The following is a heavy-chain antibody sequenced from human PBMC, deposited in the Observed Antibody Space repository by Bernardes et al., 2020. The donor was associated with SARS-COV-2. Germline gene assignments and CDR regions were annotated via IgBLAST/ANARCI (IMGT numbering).Heavy chain of an antibody. CDR3: AKDSSIRVPAAMGPRDNWFDP. CDR1: GFTFDDYT. V-gene: IGHV3-43*01. Sequence: GGSLRLSCAASGFTFDDYTMHWVRQAPGKGLEWVSLISWDGGSTYYADSVKGRFTISRDNSKNSLYLQMNSLRTEDTALYYCAKDSSIRVPAAMGPRDNWFDPWGQGTLVTVSS. D-gene: IGHD2-2*01. J-gene: IGHJ5*02. CDR2: ISWDGGST.